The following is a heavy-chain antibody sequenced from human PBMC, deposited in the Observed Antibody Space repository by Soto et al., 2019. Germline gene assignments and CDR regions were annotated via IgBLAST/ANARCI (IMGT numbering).Heavy chain of an antibody. D-gene: IGHD2-2*03. CDR3: ARDGYCTSTSCFARAFDY. CDR2: ISGSGGTT. CDR1: GFTFSSFA. J-gene: IGHJ4*02. Sequence: TGGSLRLSCAASGFTFSSFAMSWVRQAPGKGLECVSVISGSGGTTYYADSVKGRFTISRDNSKNTLYLQMNSLRAEDTAVYFCARDGYCTSTSCFARAFDYWGQATLVTVSS. V-gene: IGHV3-23*01.